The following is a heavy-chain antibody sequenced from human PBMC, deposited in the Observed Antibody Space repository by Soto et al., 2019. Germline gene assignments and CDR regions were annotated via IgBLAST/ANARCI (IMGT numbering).Heavy chain of an antibody. J-gene: IGHJ4*02. CDR3: AKDRDDYRNYVFDY. Sequence: EVQLLESGGGLVQPGGSLRLSCAASGFTFTNYAMTWVRQAPGKGLEWVSISSGSGSGGSTNYADSVKGRFTISRDNSKDTLYLQMNSLRVEDTAVYYCAKDRDDYRNYVFDYWGQGTLLTVSS. CDR2: SSGSGSGGST. V-gene: IGHV3-23*01. CDR1: GFTFTNYA. D-gene: IGHD4-4*01.